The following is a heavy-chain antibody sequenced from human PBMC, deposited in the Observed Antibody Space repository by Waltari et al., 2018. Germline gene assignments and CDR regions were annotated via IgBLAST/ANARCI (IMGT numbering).Heavy chain of an antibody. CDR1: GFTFSSYA. Sequence: VQLLESGGGLVQPGGSLRLSCAASGFTFSSYAMSWVRQAPGKGLEWIGRIYTSGSTNYNPSLKSRVTISVDTSKNQFSLKLSSVTAADTAVYYCARGRITGHDAFDIWGQGTMVTVSS. CDR3: ARGRITGHDAFDI. J-gene: IGHJ3*02. V-gene: IGHV4-4*08. CDR2: IYTSGST. D-gene: IGHD1-20*01.